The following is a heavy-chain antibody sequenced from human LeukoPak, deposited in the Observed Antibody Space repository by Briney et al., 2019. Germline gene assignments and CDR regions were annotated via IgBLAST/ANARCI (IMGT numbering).Heavy chain of an antibody. J-gene: IGHJ4*02. D-gene: IGHD2-15*01. Sequence: GGSLRLSCAASGFTVSSNYMSWVRQAPGKGLEWVSVIYSGGSTYYADSVKGRFTISRNNSKNTLYLQMNRLGAGDPAGDYRARGRGGGRVDYWGQGTLVTVSS. CDR2: IYSGGST. CDR1: GFTVSSNY. CDR3: ARGRGGGRVDY. V-gene: IGHV3-53*01.